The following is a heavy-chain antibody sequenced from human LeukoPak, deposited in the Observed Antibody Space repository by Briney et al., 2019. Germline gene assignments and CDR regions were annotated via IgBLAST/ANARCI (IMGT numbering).Heavy chain of an antibody. D-gene: IGHD4-23*01. J-gene: IGHJ5*02. Sequence: AASVKVSCKSSDYTFTSYGISWVRQAPGQGLEWMGWISAYNCNTNYAQKLQGRVTMTTDTSTSTAYMELRSLRSDDTAVYYCARDGGNWFDPWGEGTLVTVSS. V-gene: IGHV1-18*01. CDR1: DYTFTSYG. CDR3: ARDGGNWFDP. CDR2: ISAYNCNT.